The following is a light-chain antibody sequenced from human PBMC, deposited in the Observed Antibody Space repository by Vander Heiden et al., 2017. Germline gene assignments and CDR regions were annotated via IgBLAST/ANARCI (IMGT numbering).Light chain of an antibody. CDR3: QHYDGSPFT. Sequence: EIVLTLSPGTLSLSPGERATLSCRASQSVRSIHLAWYQQKPGQTPRLLIYEASTRATGIPDRFSGSGSGTDFTLTISRLEPEDFAFYYCQHYDGSPFTFGPGTKVDIK. CDR1: QSVRSIH. V-gene: IGKV3-20*01. CDR2: EAS. J-gene: IGKJ3*01.